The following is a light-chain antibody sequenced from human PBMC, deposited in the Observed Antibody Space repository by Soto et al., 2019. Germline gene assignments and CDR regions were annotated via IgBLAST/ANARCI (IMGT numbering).Light chain of an antibody. V-gene: IGLV2-8*01. CDR2: EVS. CDR1: SSDVGGYNY. CDR3: SSYAGSPHYV. J-gene: IGLJ1*01. Sequence: QSVLTQPPSASGSPGQSVTISCTGTSSDVGGYNYVSWYQQHPGKAPKLMIYEVSKRPSGVPDRFSGSKSGNTASLTVSGLQAQDEADYYCSSYAGSPHYVFGTGTKVTVL.